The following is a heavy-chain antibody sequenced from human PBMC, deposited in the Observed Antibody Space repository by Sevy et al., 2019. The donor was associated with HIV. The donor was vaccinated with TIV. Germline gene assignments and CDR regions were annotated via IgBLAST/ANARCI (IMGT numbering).Heavy chain of an antibody. CDR3: STDIVVQSGYSYDFSRINPDFSHNSGADV. CDR1: GFTFRNAW. Sequence: GGSLRLSCVASGFTFRNAWMTWVRQVPGKGLEWVGRIVNDPDGGTIDYAAPVKGRFIISRDDSKNTLYLQMNSLKTEETAVYYCSTDIVVQSGYSYDFSRINPDFSHNSGADVWGQGTTVTVSS. CDR2: IVNDPDGGTI. D-gene: IGHD5-18*01. J-gene: IGHJ6*02. V-gene: IGHV3-15*04.